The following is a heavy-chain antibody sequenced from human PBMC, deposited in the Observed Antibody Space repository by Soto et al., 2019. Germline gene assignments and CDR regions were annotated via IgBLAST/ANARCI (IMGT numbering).Heavy chain of an antibody. CDR3: ARGYSSGWYSNYYYGMDV. Sequence: SETLSLTCTVSCGSISSYYWSWIRQPPGKGLEWIGYIYYSGSTNYNPSLKSRVTISVDTSKNQFSLKLSSVTAADTAVYYCARGYSSGWYSNYYYGMDVWGQGTTVTV. J-gene: IGHJ6*02. D-gene: IGHD6-19*01. CDR2: IYYSGST. V-gene: IGHV4-59*01. CDR1: CGSISSYY.